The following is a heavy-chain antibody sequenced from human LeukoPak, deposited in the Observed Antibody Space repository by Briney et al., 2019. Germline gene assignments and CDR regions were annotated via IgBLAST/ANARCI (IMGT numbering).Heavy chain of an antibody. J-gene: IGHJ2*01. Sequence: SETLSLTCTVSGGSISSGGYYWSWIRQHPGKGLEWIGYIYYSGSTYYNPSLKSRVTISVDTSKNQFSLKLSSVTAADTAVYYCASLWFGEFTPWYFDLWGRGTLVTVSS. CDR1: GGSISSGGYY. D-gene: IGHD3-10*01. V-gene: IGHV4-31*03. CDR3: ASLWFGEFTPWYFDL. CDR2: IYYSGST.